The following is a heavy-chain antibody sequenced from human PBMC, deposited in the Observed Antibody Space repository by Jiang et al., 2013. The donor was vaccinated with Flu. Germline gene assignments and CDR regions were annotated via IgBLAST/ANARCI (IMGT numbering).Heavy chain of an antibody. J-gene: IGHJ4*02. CDR1: GYTFTGYY. V-gene: IGHV1-2*04. Sequence: SGYTFTGYYMHWVRQAPGQGLEWMGWINPNSGGTNYAQKFQGWVTMTRDTSISTAYMELSRLRSDDTAVYYCARAFSGGSYDYWGQGTLVTVSS. CDR3: ARAFSGGSYDY. D-gene: IGHD1-26*01. CDR2: INPNSGGT.